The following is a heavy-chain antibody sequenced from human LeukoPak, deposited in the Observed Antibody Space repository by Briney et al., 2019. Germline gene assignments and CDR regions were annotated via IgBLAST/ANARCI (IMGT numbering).Heavy chain of an antibody. V-gene: IGHV3-21*01. D-gene: IGHD6-13*01. CDR2: ISSSSSYI. CDR3: ARDQTAAAGYYYYYYMDV. CDR1: GSTFSSYS. Sequence: TGGSLRLSCAASGSTFSSYSMNWVRQAPGKGLEWVSSISSSSSYIYYADSVKGRFTISRDNAKNSLYLQMNSLRAEDTAVYYCARDQTAAAGYYYYYYMDVWGKGTTVTVSS. J-gene: IGHJ6*03.